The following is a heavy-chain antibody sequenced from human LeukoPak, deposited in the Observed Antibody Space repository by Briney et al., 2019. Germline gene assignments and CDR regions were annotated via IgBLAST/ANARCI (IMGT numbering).Heavy chain of an antibody. CDR2: INSGGSST. CDR1: GFTFSSYW. CDR3: GRVGYSGYHHFEH. V-gene: IGHV3-74*01. D-gene: IGHD5-12*01. Sequence: GGSLRLSCAASGFTFSSYWMHWVRQAPGKGLVWVSRINSGGSSTSYADSVKGRFTISRDNAKNTLYLQMNSLRAEDTAVYYCGRVGYSGYHHFEHWGQGTLVTVSS. J-gene: IGHJ4*02.